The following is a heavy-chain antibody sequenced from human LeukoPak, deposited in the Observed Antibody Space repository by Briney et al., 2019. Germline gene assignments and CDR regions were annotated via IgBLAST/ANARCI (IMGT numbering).Heavy chain of an antibody. J-gene: IGHJ4*02. D-gene: IGHD3-3*01. V-gene: IGHV3-23*01. Sequence: PGGSLRLSCAASGFTFGSYAMSWVRQAPGKGLEWVSYISGRGGSTFYADSVKGRLTISRDNSKNTLFLQMNSLRAEDTAMYYCVKGGTDHDFWNDSSYSYYFDFWGQGTLVTVSS. CDR2: ISGRGGST. CDR1: GFTFGSYA. CDR3: VKGGTDHDFWNDSSYSYYFDF.